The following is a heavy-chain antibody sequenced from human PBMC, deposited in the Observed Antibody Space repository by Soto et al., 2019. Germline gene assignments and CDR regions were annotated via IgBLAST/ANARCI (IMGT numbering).Heavy chain of an antibody. V-gene: IGHV1-3*04. CDR1: GYTFTDYA. D-gene: IGHD3-22*01. CDR3: ARVKGSGYHNWFDP. Sequence: ASVRVSCKASGYTFTDYAIHWVRQAPGQRLEWMGWINTGTDNTKYSQKFQGRVTFTRDTSANTAYMELSSLRSDDTAVYYCARVKGSGYHNWFDPWGQGTLVTVSS. CDR2: INTGTDNT. J-gene: IGHJ5*02.